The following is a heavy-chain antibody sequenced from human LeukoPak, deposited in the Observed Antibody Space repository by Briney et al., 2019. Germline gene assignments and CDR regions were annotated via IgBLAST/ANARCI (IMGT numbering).Heavy chain of an antibody. V-gene: IGHV3-30*18. D-gene: IGHD2-21*02. CDR2: ISYDGSNK. Sequence: PGRSLRLSCAASGVTFSSYGMHWVRQAPGKGLEWVAVISYDGSNKYYADSVKGRFTISRDNSKNTLYLQMNSLRAEDTAVYYCAKAQSYRSTTDIRVFESLAYCGGDCYGAFDIWGQGTMVTVSS. CDR3: AKAQSYRSTTDIRVFESLAYCGGDCYGAFDI. CDR1: GVTFSSYG. J-gene: IGHJ3*02.